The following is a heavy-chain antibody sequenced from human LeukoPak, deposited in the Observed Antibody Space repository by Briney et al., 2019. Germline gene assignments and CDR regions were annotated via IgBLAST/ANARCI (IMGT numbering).Heavy chain of an antibody. Sequence: SETLSLTCTVSGGSISSYYWSWIRQPPGKGLEWIGYIYYSGSTNYNPSLKSRVTIPVDTSKNQFSLKLSSVTAADTAVYYCARRGHASKLVRYFDWPQTYAFDIWGQGTMVTVSS. CDR2: IYYSGST. CDR1: GGSISSYY. J-gene: IGHJ3*02. V-gene: IGHV4-59*08. CDR3: ARRGHASKLVRYFDWPQTYAFDI. D-gene: IGHD3-9*01.